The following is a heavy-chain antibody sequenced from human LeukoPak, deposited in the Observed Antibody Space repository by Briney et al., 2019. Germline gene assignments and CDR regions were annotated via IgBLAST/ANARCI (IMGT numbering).Heavy chain of an antibody. Sequence: GGSLRLSCVVSGVTFSKSWMRWVRQVPGKGLVWVSRINTDGRNTIYADSVKGRFTISRDNAKNTLYLQMNSLRAEDTAVYYCARDQSRAGPTTVDYWGKGTLVSVSS. J-gene: IGHJ4*02. CDR3: ARDQSRAGPTTVDY. CDR1: GVTFSKSW. D-gene: IGHD6-6*01. V-gene: IGHV3-74*01. CDR2: INTDGRNT.